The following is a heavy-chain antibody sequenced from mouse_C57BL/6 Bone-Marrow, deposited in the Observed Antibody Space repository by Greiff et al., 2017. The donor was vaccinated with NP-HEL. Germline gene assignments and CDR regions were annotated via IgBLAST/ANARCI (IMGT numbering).Heavy chain of an antibody. V-gene: IGHV14-4*01. Sequence: VQLKQSGAELVRPGASVKLSCTASGFNIKDDYMHWVKQRPEQGLEWIGWIDPENGDTEYASKFQGKATITADTSSNTAYLQLSSLTSEDTAVYYCTTRRYGSSPFDYWGQGTTLTVSS. D-gene: IGHD1-1*01. CDR3: TTRRYGSSPFDY. J-gene: IGHJ2*01. CDR1: GFNIKDDY. CDR2: IDPENGDT.